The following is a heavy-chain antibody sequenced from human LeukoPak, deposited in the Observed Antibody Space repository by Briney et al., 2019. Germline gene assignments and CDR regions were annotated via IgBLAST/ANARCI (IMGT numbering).Heavy chain of an antibody. Sequence: GSSLRLSCAASGFTFSSYWMHWVRQVPGKGLVWVSRISTDGSSTSYADSVKGRFTISRDNAKNTLILQMNSLRTEDTAVYYCARGNSYGDFDYWGQGTLVTVSS. CDR2: ISTDGSST. V-gene: IGHV3-74*01. CDR3: ARGNSYGDFDY. D-gene: IGHD4-17*01. J-gene: IGHJ4*02. CDR1: GFTFSSYW.